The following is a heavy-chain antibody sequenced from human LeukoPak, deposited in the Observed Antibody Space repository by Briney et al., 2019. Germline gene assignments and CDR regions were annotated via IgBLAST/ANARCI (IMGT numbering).Heavy chain of an antibody. D-gene: IGHD3-22*01. CDR3: ARERHRGYYDSSGYPDY. Sequence: ASVKVSCKAPENTFSSYYMHWVRQAPGQGLEWMGWINPNSGGTNYAQEFQGRVTMTRDTSISTAYMELSRLRSDDTAVYYCARERHRGYYDSSGYPDYWGQGTLVTVSS. V-gene: IGHV1-2*02. J-gene: IGHJ4*02. CDR1: ENTFSSYY. CDR2: INPNSGGT.